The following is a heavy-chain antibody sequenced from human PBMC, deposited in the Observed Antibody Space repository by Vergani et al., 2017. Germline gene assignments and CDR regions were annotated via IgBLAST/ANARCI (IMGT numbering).Heavy chain of an antibody. D-gene: IGHD2-2*01. V-gene: IGHV3-74*01. CDR2: INSDGSST. CDR1: GFTFSSYW. J-gene: IGHJ6*03. Sequence: EVQLVESGGGLVQPGGSLRLSCAASGFTFSSYWMHWVRQAPGKGLVWVSRINSDGSSTSYADSVKGRFTISRDNAKNTLYLQMNSLRAEDTAVYYCAKEGNVVVPAAMGTVTDYYYYYYMDVWGKGTTVTVSS. CDR3: AKEGNVVVPAAMGTVTDYYYYYYMDV.